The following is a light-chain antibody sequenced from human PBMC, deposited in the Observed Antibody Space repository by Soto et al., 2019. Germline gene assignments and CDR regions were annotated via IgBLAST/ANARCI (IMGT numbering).Light chain of an antibody. CDR3: KHNLCVHT. J-gene: IGKJ1*01. CDR1: QNVRGS. V-gene: IGKV3-11*01. Sequence: EILLTQSPVTLSLSPGERATLSCRASQNVRGSLAWYQQKPGQAPRLLIYDASNRATGIPARFSGSGSGTDFTLTISSLEPEVSAVYYPKHNLCVHTLVQGTKVDSK. CDR2: DAS.